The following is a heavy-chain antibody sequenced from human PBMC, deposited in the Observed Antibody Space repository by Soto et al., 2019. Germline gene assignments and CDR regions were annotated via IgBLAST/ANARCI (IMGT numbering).Heavy chain of an antibody. CDR1: GFTFSGYA. D-gene: IGHD3-16*01. CDR3: AKDLGDHLPTYSSGMAV. V-gene: IGHV3-23*01. Sequence: GGSLRLSCAAAGFTFSGYAMSWVRQAPGKGLEWVSTISGSGISTYYADSVKGRFTISRDNSKNTLYLQMNSLRAEDTAVYYCAKDLGDHLPTYSSGMAVWAQGTTVTVSS. J-gene: IGHJ6*02. CDR2: ISGSGIST.